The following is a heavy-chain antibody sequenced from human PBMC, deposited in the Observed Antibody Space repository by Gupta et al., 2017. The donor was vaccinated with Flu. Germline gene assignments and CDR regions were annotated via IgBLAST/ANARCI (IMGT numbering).Heavy chain of an antibody. CDR1: GYTFTAYY. D-gene: IGHD3-3*01. Sequence: QVQLVQSGAEVKKPGASVKVSCKASGYTFTAYYMHWVRQAPGQGLEWMGWINPNSGGTNYAQKFQGRVTMTRDTSISTAYMELSRLRSDDTAVYYCARVPYDFWSGYFFLLFYWGQGTLVTVSS. J-gene: IGHJ4*02. V-gene: IGHV1-2*02. CDR2: INPNSGGT. CDR3: ARVPYDFWSGYFFLLFY.